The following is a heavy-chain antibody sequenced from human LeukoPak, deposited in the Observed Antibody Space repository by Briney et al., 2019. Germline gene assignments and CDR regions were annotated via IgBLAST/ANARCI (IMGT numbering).Heavy chain of an antibody. Sequence: GGSLRLSCAASGFTFSSYWMSWVRQAPGKGLEWVANIKQDGSEKYYVDSVKGRFTISRDNAKNSLYLQMNSLRAEDTAVYYCARVLLWFGELYYFDYWGQGTLVTVSS. V-gene: IGHV3-7*01. J-gene: IGHJ4*02. D-gene: IGHD3-10*01. CDR2: IKQDGSEK. CDR1: GFTFSSYW. CDR3: ARVLLWFGELYYFDY.